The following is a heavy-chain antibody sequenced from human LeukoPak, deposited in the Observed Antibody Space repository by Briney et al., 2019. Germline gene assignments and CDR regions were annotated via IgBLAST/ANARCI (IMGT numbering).Heavy chain of an antibody. V-gene: IGHV4-31*03. J-gene: IGHJ4*02. D-gene: IGHD6-13*01. Sequence: SETLSLTRTVSGGSISSGGYYWSWIRQHPGKGLEWIGYIYYSGSTYYNPSLKSRVTMSVDTSKNQFSLKLNSVTAADTAVYYCARSPSSSSWYDYWGQGTLVTASS. CDR2: IYYSGST. CDR1: GGSISSGGYY. CDR3: ARSPSSSSWYDY.